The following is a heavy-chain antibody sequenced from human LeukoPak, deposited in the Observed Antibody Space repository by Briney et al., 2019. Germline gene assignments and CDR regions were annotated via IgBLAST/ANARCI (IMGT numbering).Heavy chain of an antibody. V-gene: IGHV1-8*03. Sequence: ASVKVSCRASGYTFTSYDINWVRQATGQGLEWMGWMNPNSGNTGYAQKFQGRVTITRNTSISTAYMELSSLRSEDTAVHYCARGPYSSSWYVRYYYYYYMDVWGRGTTVTVSS. CDR2: MNPNSGNT. CDR1: GYTFTSYD. J-gene: IGHJ6*03. CDR3: ARGPYSSSWYVRYYYYYYMDV. D-gene: IGHD6-13*01.